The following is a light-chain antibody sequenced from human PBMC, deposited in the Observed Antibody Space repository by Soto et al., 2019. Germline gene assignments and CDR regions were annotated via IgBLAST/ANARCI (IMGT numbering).Light chain of an antibody. CDR3: QHYQSGHPIT. Sequence: EILQTQSPDTLSLSPGERATLSCRAAQSVGTRLAWYQHKTGQAPRLLISGASSRATGIPDRFTGSGSETSFTLTISRLEPEDFALYYCQHYQSGHPITFGQGTRLEI. J-gene: IGKJ5*01. CDR2: GAS. V-gene: IGKV3-20*01. CDR1: QSVGTR.